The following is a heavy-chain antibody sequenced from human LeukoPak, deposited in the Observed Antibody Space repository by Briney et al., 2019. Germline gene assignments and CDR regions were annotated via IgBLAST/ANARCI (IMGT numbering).Heavy chain of an antibody. V-gene: IGHV4-59*01. D-gene: IGHD2-2*01. CDR1: GGSIDSYY. Sequence: SETLSLTCTASGGSIDSYYWSWIRQPPGKGLEWIGYIYYTGSTEYHPSLKSRVTISLDTSKSQFSLKLTSVTAADTAVYYCARVYQSAEYYFDYWGQGNLVSVSS. CDR2: IYYTGST. J-gene: IGHJ4*02. CDR3: ARVYQSAEYYFDY.